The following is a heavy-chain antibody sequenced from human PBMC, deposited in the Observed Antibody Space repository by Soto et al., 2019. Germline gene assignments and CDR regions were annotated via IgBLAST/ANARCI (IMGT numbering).Heavy chain of an antibody. D-gene: IGHD3-22*01. V-gene: IGHV4-39*01. Sequence: SETLSLTCSVSGDFISNTTYYWGWVRQAPGKGLEWVGSIYFSGSGTSHYNPSLKSRVTISVDTSKNQFSLKLTSVTAADTAVYYCARPGYSSGTSGYYPFDYWGQGTLVTVSS. CDR2: IYFSGSGTS. CDR3: ARPGYSSGTSGYYPFDY. CDR1: GDFISNTTYY. J-gene: IGHJ4*02.